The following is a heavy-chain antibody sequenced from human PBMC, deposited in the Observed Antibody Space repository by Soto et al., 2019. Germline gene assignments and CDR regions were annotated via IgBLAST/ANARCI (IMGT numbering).Heavy chain of an antibody. D-gene: IGHD3-22*01. J-gene: IGHJ4*02. CDR1: GGSISSYY. CDR2: IYYSGST. Sequence: SETLSLTCTVSGGSISSYYWSWIRQPPGKGLEWIGYIYYSGSTNYNPSLKSRVTISVDTSKNQFSLKLSSVTAADTAVYYCARVVAYYYDSSGYYFDYWGQGTLVTVSS. CDR3: ARVVAYYYDSSGYYFDY. V-gene: IGHV4-59*01.